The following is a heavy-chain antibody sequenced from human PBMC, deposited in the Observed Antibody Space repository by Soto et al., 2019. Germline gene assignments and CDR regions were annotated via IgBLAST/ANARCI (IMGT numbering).Heavy chain of an antibody. V-gene: IGHV1-2*04. CDR2: INPNSGGT. D-gene: IGHD4-17*01. CDR3: ARDRCRSTYDNWFDP. Sequence: ASVKVSCKASGYTFTGYYMHWVRQAPGQGLEWMGWINPNSGGTNYAQKFQGWVTMTRDTSISTAYMELSRLRSDDTAVYYCARDRCRSTYDNWFDPWGQGTLVTVSS. CDR1: GYTFTGYY. J-gene: IGHJ5*02.